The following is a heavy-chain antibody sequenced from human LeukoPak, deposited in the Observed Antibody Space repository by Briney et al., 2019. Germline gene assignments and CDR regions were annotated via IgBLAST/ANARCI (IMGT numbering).Heavy chain of an antibody. CDR2: ISSSGSTI. CDR3: ARDGRITMVRGAGRFMDV. D-gene: IGHD3-10*01. V-gene: IGHV3-11*04. J-gene: IGHJ6*02. CDR1: GFTFSDYY. Sequence: GGSLRLSCAASGFTFSDYYMSWIRQAPGKGLEWVSYISSSGSTIYYADSVKGRFTISRDNAKNSLYLQMNSLRAEDTAVYYCARDGRITMVRGAGRFMDVWGQGTTVTVSS.